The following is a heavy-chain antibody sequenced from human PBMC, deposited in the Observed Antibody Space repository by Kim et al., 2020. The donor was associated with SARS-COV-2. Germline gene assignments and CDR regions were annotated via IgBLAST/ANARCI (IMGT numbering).Heavy chain of an antibody. CDR3: ARATTGYGGNRLDY. CDR2: IYYSGST. V-gene: IGHV4-59*13. Sequence: SETLSLTCTVSGGSISSYYWSWIRQPPGKGLEWIGYIYYSGSTNYNPSLKSRVTISVDTSKNQFSLKLSSVTAADTAVYYCARATTGYGGNRLDYWGQGTLVTVSS. CDR1: GGSISSYY. D-gene: IGHD4-17*01. J-gene: IGHJ4*02.